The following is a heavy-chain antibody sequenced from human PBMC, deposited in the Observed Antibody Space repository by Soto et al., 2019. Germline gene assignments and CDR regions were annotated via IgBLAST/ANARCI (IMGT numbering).Heavy chain of an antibody. CDR3: ARKECGLFGMDV. CDR1: GGSFKSGSYS. Sequence: SETLSLTCTVSGGSFKSGSYSWSWIRQPPGKGLEGIGYVYHTGRTSYNPTLRSRVTISLDKSKKQFSLNLTSVTAADTAVYYCARKECGLFGMDVWGPGTTVTVSS. D-gene: IGHD3-3*01. V-gene: IGHV4-61*01. CDR2: VYHTGRT. J-gene: IGHJ6*02.